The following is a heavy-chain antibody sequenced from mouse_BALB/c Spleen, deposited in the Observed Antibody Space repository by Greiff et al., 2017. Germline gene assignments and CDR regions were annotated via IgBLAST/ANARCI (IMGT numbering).Heavy chain of an antibody. J-gene: IGHJ3*01. CDR1: GYTFTSYY. CDR3: TGSLAWFAY. V-gene: IGHV1S81*02. Sequence: QVQLQQPGAELVKPGASVKLSCKASGYTFTSYYMYWVKQRPGQGLEWIGGINPSNGGTNFNEKFKSKATLTVDKSSSTAYMQLSSLTSEDSAVYYCTGSLAWFAYWGQGTLVTVSA. CDR2: INPSNGGT.